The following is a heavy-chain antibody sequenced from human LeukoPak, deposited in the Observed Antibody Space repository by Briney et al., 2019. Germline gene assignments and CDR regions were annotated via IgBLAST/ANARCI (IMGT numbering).Heavy chain of an antibody. D-gene: IGHD3-16*01. CDR3: AKYDYVWGSLN. CDR2: ISGSGGST. V-gene: IGHV3-23*01. CDR1: GFTFSSYA. J-gene: IGHJ4*02. Sequence: GGSLRLSCAASGFTFSSYAMSWVRQAPGKGLEWVSAISGSGGSTYYADSVKGRFTIFRDNSKNTLYLQMNSLRAEDTAVYYCAKYDYVWGSLNWGQGTLVTVSS.